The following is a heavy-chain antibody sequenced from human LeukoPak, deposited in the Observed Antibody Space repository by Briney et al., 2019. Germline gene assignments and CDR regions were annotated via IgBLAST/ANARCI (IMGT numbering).Heavy chain of an antibody. CDR3: AKDDMGACDY. V-gene: IGHV3-23*01. CDR2: IGNNGGAT. CDR1: GFTFINHA. J-gene: IGHJ4*02. D-gene: IGHD1-26*01. Sequence: GGSLRLSCAASGFTFINHAMTWVRQAPRKGLEWVSAIGNNGGATYYADSVKGQFTNSRDNSKNTLYLQMNSLRADDTAAYYCAKDDMGACDYWGKGTLVTVS.